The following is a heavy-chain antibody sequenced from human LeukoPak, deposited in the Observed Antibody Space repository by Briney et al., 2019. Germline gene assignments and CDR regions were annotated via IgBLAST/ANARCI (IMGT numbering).Heavy chain of an antibody. CDR2: IWYDGSNK. V-gene: IGHV3-33*01. D-gene: IGHD6-19*01. CDR3: AREQQWLVHYFDY. CDR1: GFTFSSYG. J-gene: IGHJ4*02. Sequence: GGSLRLSCAASGFTFSSYGMHWVRRAPGKGLEWVAVIWYDGSNKYYADSVKGRFTISRDNSKNTLYLQMNSLRAEDTAVYYCAREQQWLVHYFDYWGQGTLVTVSS.